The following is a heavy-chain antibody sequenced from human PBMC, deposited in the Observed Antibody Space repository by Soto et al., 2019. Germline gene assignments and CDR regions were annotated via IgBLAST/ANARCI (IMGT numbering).Heavy chain of an antibody. Sequence: SETLSLTCAVSGGSISSGGYSWSWIRQPPGKGLEWIGYIYHSGSTYYNPSLKSRVTISVDRSKNQFSLKLSSVTAADTAVYYCARAGTDYDILTGTIIHYFDYWGQGTLVTVSS. CDR1: GGSISSGGYS. D-gene: IGHD3-9*01. CDR2: IYHSGST. J-gene: IGHJ4*02. CDR3: ARAGTDYDILTGTIIHYFDY. V-gene: IGHV4-30-2*01.